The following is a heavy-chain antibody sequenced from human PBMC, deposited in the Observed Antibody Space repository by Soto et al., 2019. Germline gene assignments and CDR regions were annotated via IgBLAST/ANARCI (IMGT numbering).Heavy chain of an antibody. CDR1: GGSISSGGYY. Sequence: PSETLSLTCTVSGGSISSGGYYWSWIRQHPGKGLEWIGYIYYSGSTYYNPSLKSRVTISVDTSKNQFSLKLSSVTAADTAVYYCARAKDCGGDCYSKRFDYWGQGTLVTSPQ. V-gene: IGHV4-31*03. D-gene: IGHD2-21*02. CDR3: ARAKDCGGDCYSKRFDY. CDR2: IYYSGST. J-gene: IGHJ4*02.